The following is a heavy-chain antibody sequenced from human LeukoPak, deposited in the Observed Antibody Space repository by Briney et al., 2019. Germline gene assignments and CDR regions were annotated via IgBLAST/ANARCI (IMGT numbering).Heavy chain of an antibody. V-gene: IGHV1-3*01. CDR2: IYGGSGNT. CDR3: ARASVSSSFVYWESAYFDF. J-gene: IGHJ4*02. Sequence: GASVKVSCKASGYTFTNYAIHRVRQAPGQRLEWMGWIYGGSGNTKYSQNFQGRVTITRDTSASTAYMELSSLRSEDTAVYYCARASVSSSFVYWESAYFDFWGQGTLVTVSS. D-gene: IGHD6-6*01. CDR1: GYTFTNYA.